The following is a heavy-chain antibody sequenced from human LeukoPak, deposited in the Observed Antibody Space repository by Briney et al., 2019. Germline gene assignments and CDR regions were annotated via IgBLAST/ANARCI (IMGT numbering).Heavy chain of an antibody. J-gene: IGHJ6*03. V-gene: IGHV4-4*09. CDR3: ARQRCSGNMCYRVDQLYYMDV. D-gene: IGHD2-15*01. CDR2: IYSSVST. CDR1: GDSINDHY. Sequence: PSETLSLTCTVSGDSINDHYWSWIRQPPGEGLEWIGYIYSSVSTNYNPSLKSRVTISIDTSKSQFSLKLTSVTAADTGVYYWARQRCSGNMCYRVDQLYYMDVWGKGTTVTVSS.